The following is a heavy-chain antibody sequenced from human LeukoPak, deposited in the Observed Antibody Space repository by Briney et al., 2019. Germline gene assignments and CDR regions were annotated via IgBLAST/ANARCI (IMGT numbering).Heavy chain of an antibody. CDR1: GFTFSSYA. V-gene: IGHV3-23*01. J-gene: IGHJ4*02. D-gene: IGHD3-9*01. Sequence: GGSLRLSCAASGFTFSSYAMSWVRQAPGKGLEWVSAISGSGGSTYYADSVKGRFTISRDNSKNTLYLQMNSLRAEDTAVYYCAYPRNYDILTGYFDYWGQGTLVTVSS. CDR3: AYPRNYDILTGYFDY. CDR2: ISGSGGST.